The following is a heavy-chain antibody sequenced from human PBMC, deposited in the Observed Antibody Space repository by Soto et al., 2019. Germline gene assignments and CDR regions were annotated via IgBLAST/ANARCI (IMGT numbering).Heavy chain of an antibody. CDR2: ISYDGSNK. V-gene: IGHV3-30*18. J-gene: IGHJ6*02. CDR1: GFTFSSYG. D-gene: IGHD2-2*01. Sequence: QVQLVESGGGVVQPGRSLRLSCAASGFTFSSYGMHWVRQAPGKGLEWVAVISYDGSNKYYADSVKGRFTISRDNSKNTVYLQRSRLADEDTAVYYCAKGLAIVLVSAAMNYFCGMDVWGQGSTVSVSS. CDR3: AKGLAIVLVSAAMNYFCGMDV.